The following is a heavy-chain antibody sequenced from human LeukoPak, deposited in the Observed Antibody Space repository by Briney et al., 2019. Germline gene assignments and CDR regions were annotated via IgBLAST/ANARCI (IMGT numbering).Heavy chain of an antibody. V-gene: IGHV4-4*02. CDR3: ASWYYYGSGSSY. J-gene: IGHJ3*01. Sequence: PSGTLSLTCAVSGGSISSSNWWSWVRQPPGKGLEWIGEIYHSGSTNYNPSLKSRVTISVDTSKNQFSLKLSSVTAADTAVYYCASWYYYGSGSSYWGQGTVVTVSS. CDR2: IYHSGST. D-gene: IGHD3-10*01. CDR1: GGSISSSNW.